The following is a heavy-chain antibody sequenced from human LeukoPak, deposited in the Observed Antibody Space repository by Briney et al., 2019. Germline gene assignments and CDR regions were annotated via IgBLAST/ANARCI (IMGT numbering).Heavy chain of an antibody. D-gene: IGHD3-9*01. CDR3: ARFRPGRVLRYFDWLFRDAFDI. CDR1: GYSISSGYY. V-gene: IGHV4-38-2*02. J-gene: IGHJ3*02. Sequence: KPSETLSLTCTVSGYSISSGYYWGWIRQPPGKGLEWIGRIYTSGSTNYNPSLKSRVTISVDTSKNQFSLKLSSVTAADTAVYYCARFRPGRVLRYFDWLFRDAFDIWGQGTMVTVSS. CDR2: IYTSGST.